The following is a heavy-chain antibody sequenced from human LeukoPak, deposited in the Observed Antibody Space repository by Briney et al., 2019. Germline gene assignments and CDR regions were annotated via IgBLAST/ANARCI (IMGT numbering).Heavy chain of an antibody. CDR2: AYTGDRT. Sequence: GGSLRLSCATSGFTIGKSDMAWVRQAPGKGLEWVSIAYTGDRTSHADSVKGRFTMSRDQSKNTVGLQMNSLRSEDTALYYCARGSMPGTGLPFDYWGQGTQVSVSS. J-gene: IGHJ4*02. D-gene: IGHD3-9*01. CDR1: GFTIGKSD. V-gene: IGHV3-53*05. CDR3: ARGSMPGTGLPFDY.